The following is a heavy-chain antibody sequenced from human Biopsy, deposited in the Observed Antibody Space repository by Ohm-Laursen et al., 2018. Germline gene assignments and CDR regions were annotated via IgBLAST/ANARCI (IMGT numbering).Heavy chain of an antibody. V-gene: IGHV4-34*01. CDR3: ARGLPRIAPMVRGRRTWFDP. Sequence: SETLSLTCAVYGGSFSGFFWGWVRPTPREGVGGSGENKHNGSTNYKPSLDSRVAISADTSKNQFSLNLSSVTAADTAVYFCARGLPRIAPMVRGRRTWFDPWGQGTLVTVSS. CDR1: GGSFSGFF. J-gene: IGHJ5*02. D-gene: IGHD3-10*01. CDR2: NKHNGST.